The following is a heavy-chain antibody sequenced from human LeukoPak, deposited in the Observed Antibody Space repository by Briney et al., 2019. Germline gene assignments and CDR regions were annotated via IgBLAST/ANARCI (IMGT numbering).Heavy chain of an antibody. D-gene: IGHD2-2*01. Sequence: GGSLRLSCAASGFTFSNYNINWVRQAPGKGLEWVSYISSSGSTIYYADSVKGRFTISRDNAKNSLYLQMNSLRAEDTAVYYWARDAVVPAAIGSRLYYFDYWGQGTLVTVSS. V-gene: IGHV3-48*04. CDR1: GFTFSNYN. CDR2: ISSSGSTI. CDR3: ARDAVVPAAIGSRLYYFDY. J-gene: IGHJ4*02.